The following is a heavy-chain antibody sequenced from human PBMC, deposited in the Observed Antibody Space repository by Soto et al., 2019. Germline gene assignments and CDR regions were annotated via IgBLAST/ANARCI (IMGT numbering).Heavy chain of an antibody. J-gene: IGHJ6*04. CDR1: GASVSSGSHY. CDR3: ASELGKSRMDV. Sequence: QVQLQESGPGLVKPSETLSLTCTVSGASVSSGSHYWTWIRQPPGKGLEWIGYISSSGGTNYSPSLQSRDPISLATSKHQSSLILSSVTAADTAVYYCASELGKSRMDVWGKGTTVTVSS. CDR2: ISSSGGT. V-gene: IGHV4-61*01. D-gene: IGHD7-27*01.